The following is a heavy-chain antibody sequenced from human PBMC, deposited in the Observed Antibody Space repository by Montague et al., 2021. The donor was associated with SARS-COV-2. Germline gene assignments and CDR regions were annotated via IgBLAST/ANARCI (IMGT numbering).Heavy chain of an antibody. CDR1: GGSMSDHY. Sequence: SETLSLTCTVSGGSMSDHYWAWIRQPPGKGLEWLAYIYYSGGINSNASLKSRVNMSVDTSKNKFSLKLTSVTAADTAVYYCARAVSVRRAVNWFDHWGQGTLVTVSS. D-gene: IGHD3-10*01. CDR2: IYYSGGI. CDR3: ARAVSVRRAVNWFDH. V-gene: IGHV4-59*11. J-gene: IGHJ5*02.